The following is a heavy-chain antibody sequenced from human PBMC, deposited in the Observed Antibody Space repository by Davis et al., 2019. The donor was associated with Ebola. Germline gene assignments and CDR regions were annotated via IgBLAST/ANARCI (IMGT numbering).Heavy chain of an antibody. CDR3: ARLDCSSTSCYYGMDV. D-gene: IGHD2-2*01. J-gene: IGHJ6*02. V-gene: IGHV4-39*01. CDR1: GGSITNLNYY. Sequence: MPSETLSLTCSVSGGSITNLNYYWAWIRQSPGKGLEWIGDIYFSGTTYYNPSLKSRVTISLDTSKSQFSLKLGSVTAADAAVYYCARLDCSSTSCYYGMDVWGQGTTVTVSS. CDR2: IYFSGTT.